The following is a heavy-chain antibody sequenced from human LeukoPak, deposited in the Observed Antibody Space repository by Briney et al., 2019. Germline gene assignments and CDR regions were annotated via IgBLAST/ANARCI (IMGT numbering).Heavy chain of an antibody. CDR3: ARAPTAARPRFDY. J-gene: IGHJ4*02. Sequence: SETLSLTCTVSGCSISSYYWSWIRQPPGKGLEWIGYIFYSGSTTYNPSLKSRVTISVDTSKNQFSLKLSSVTAADTAVYYCARAPTAARPRFDYWGQGTLVTVSS. V-gene: IGHV4-59*01. D-gene: IGHD6-13*01. CDR2: IFYSGST. CDR1: GCSISSYY.